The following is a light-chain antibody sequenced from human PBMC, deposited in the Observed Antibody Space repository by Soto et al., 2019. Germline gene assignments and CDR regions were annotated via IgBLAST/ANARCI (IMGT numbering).Light chain of an antibody. CDR2: DAS. J-gene: IGKJ1*01. V-gene: IGKV1-5*01. Sequence: DIQMTQSPSTLSASVGDRVTITCRASQSISSWLAWYQQKPGKAPKLLIYDASSFESGVPSRFSGSRSGTEFTLTISSLQPDDFATYYCQQYNSYPWTFGQGTKVDIK. CDR1: QSISSW. CDR3: QQYNSYPWT.